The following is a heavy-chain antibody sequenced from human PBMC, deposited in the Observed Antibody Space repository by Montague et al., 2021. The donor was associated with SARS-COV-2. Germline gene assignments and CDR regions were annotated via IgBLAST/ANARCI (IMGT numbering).Heavy chain of an antibody. V-gene: IGHV4-39*01. CDR3: ARHPKH. CDR1: GGSISTSVYY. CDR2: IYYTGST. Sequence: SETLSLTCTVSGGSISTSVYYWSWLRQPPGKGLEWIGCIYYTGSTYYNPSLKSRLTIAVATSENPFSLNLMSITAADTAVHYCARHPKHWGQGTLVTVSS. J-gene: IGHJ1*01.